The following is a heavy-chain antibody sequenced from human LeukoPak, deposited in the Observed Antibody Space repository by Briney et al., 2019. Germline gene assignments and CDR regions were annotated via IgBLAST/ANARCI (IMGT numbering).Heavy chain of an antibody. CDR3: ARAPGYDSSGGDY. CDR1: GFTVSSNY. V-gene: IGHV3-66*02. Sequence: PGGSLRLSCAASGFTVSSNYMSWVRQAPGKGLEWVSVIYNGGSTNYADSVKGRFTISRDNSKNTLYLQMNSLRAEDTAVYYCARAPGYDSSGGDYWGQGTLVTVSS. D-gene: IGHD3-22*01. J-gene: IGHJ4*02. CDR2: IYNGGST.